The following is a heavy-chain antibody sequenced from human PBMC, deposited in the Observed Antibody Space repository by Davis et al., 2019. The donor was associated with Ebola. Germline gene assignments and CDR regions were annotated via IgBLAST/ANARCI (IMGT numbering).Heavy chain of an antibody. CDR3: ARAKCFECRLQGTSYYYGMDV. CDR1: GYTFTSYY. J-gene: IGHJ6*02. Sequence: ASVKVSCKASGYTFTSYYMHWVRQAPGQGLEWMGIINPSGGSTSYAQKFQGRVTMTRDTSTSTVYMELSSLRSEDTAVYYCARAKCFECRLQGTSYYYGMDVWGQGTTVTVSS. CDR2: INPSGGST. V-gene: IGHV1-46*01. D-gene: IGHD2-8*01.